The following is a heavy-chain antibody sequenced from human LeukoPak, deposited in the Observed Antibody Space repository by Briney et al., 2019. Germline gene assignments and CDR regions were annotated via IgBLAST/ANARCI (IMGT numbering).Heavy chain of an antibody. J-gene: IGHJ4*02. Sequence: GASVKVSCKASGYTFTSYYMHWVRQAPGQGLEWMGIINPSGGSTSYAQKFQGRVTMTRDTSISTAYMELSRLRSGDTAVYYCARGYCSGGSCYSHFDYWGQGTLVTVSS. CDR2: INPSGGST. CDR3: ARGYCSGGSCYSHFDY. D-gene: IGHD2-15*01. V-gene: IGHV1-46*01. CDR1: GYTFTSYY.